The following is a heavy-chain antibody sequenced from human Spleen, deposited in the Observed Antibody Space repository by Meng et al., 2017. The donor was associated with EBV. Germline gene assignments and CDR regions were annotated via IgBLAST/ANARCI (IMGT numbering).Heavy chain of an antibody. CDR3: ARGHSSDWDYFFDS. D-gene: IGHD6-19*01. CDR1: DVSVTRGEYY. J-gene: IGHJ4*02. Sequence: QGQLQESGPGLVKPSDTLSSTCSVSDVSVTRGEYYWTWIRQSPGKGLEWIGYIHYGGASNYNPSLKSRVTISLDTSKNQFSLRVNAVTAADTAVYFCARGHSSDWDYFFDSWGLGTLVTVSS. V-gene: IGHV4-61*08. CDR2: IHYGGAS.